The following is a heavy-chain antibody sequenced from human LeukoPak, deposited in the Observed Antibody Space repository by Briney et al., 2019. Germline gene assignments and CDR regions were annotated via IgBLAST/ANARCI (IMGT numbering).Heavy chain of an antibody. Sequence: ASVKVTCKASGYTFTGYYMHWVRQAPGQGLEWMGWINPNSGGTNYAQKFQGRVTMTRDTSISTAYMELSRLRSDDTAVYYCARDSYYDFWSGYSVYWGQGTLVTVSS. J-gene: IGHJ4*02. CDR3: ARDSYYDFWSGYSVY. CDR1: GYTFTGYY. V-gene: IGHV1-2*02. CDR2: INPNSGGT. D-gene: IGHD3-3*01.